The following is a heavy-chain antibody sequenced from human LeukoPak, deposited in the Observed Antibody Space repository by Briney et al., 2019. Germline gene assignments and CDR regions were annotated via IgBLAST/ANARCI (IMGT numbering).Heavy chain of an antibody. CDR1: GFTFSSYW. Sequence: GGSLRLSCAASGFTFSSYWMSWVRQAPGKGLEWVANIKQDGSEKYYVDSVKGRFTISRDNAKNSLYLQMNSLRAEDTAVCYCARFRYYDSSGYYYYFDYWGQGTLVTVSS. J-gene: IGHJ4*02. D-gene: IGHD3-22*01. V-gene: IGHV3-7*05. CDR3: ARFRYYDSSGYYYYFDY. CDR2: IKQDGSEK.